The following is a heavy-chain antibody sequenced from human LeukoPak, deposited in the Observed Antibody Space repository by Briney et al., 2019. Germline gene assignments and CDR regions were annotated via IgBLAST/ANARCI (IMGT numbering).Heavy chain of an antibody. CDR2: INPNSGGT. Sequence: ASVKVSCKASGYTFTGYYMHWVRQAPGQGLEWMGWINPNSGGTNYAQKFQDRVTMTRDTSTSTAYMELRSLRSDDTAVYYCARDRGSSGWWDVWGKGTTVTVSS. J-gene: IGHJ6*04. CDR1: GYTFTGYY. CDR3: ARDRGSSGWWDV. V-gene: IGHV1-2*02. D-gene: IGHD6-19*01.